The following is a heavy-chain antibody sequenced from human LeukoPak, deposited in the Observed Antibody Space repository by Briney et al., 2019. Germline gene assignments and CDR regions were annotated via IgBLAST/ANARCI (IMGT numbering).Heavy chain of an antibody. CDR2: IYYSGST. CDR1: GGSISSGGYY. D-gene: IGHD3-3*01. CDR3: AREVVTIFGVATRRGFDY. Sequence: TSSETLSLTCTVSGGSISSGGYYWSWIRQHPGKGLEWIGYIYYSGSTYYNPSLKSRVTISVDTSKNQFSLKLSSVTAADTAVYYCAREVVTIFGVATRRGFDYWGQGTLVTVSS. V-gene: IGHV4-31*03. J-gene: IGHJ4*02.